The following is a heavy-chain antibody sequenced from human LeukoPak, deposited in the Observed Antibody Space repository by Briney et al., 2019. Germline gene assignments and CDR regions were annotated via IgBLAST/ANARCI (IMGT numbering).Heavy chain of an antibody. CDR2: SRNKANRYTT. Sequence: GGSLRLSCAASGFSFSDYYMVWVRQAPGKGLEWVGRSRNKANRYTTEYAASVKGRFTISRDDSKNSLYLQMNSLRTEDTAVFYCARAGYCSGGSCYDAFHVWGRGTMVTVSS. J-gene: IGHJ3*01. V-gene: IGHV3-72*01. CDR3: ARAGYCSGGSCYDAFHV. D-gene: IGHD2-15*01. CDR1: GFSFSDYY.